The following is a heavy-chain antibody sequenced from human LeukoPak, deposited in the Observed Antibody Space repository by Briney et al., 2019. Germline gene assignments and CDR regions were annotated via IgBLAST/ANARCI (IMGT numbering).Heavy chain of an antibody. J-gene: IGHJ4*02. CDR3: ARGGSSSFDY. V-gene: IGHV4-38-2*02. Sequence: SETLSLTCTVSGYSISSGNYWDWIRQPPGKGLEWIGSIYHSGSTYYNPSLKSRVTISVDTSKNQFSLKLSSVTAADTAVYYCARGGSSSFDYWGQGTLVTVSS. D-gene: IGHD2-2*01. CDR1: GYSISSGNY. CDR2: IYHSGST.